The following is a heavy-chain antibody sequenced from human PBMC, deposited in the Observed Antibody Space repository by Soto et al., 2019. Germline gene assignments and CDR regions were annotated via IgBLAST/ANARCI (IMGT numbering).Heavy chain of an antibody. V-gene: IGHV3-48*02. CDR2: ISSSSSSTI. J-gene: IGHJ4*02. Sequence: PGGSLRLSCAVSGFTFSSYSMNWVRQAPGKGLEWVSYISSSSSSTIYYADSVKGRFTISRDNAKNSLYLQMNSLRDEDTAVYYCAREPGQWLARGFGYWGQGTLVTVSS. D-gene: IGHD6-19*01. CDR1: GFTFSSYS. CDR3: AREPGQWLARGFGY.